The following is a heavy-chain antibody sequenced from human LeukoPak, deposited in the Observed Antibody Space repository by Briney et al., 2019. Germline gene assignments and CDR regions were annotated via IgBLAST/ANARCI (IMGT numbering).Heavy chain of an antibody. V-gene: IGHV3-7*03. CDR2: IKRDGSEK. D-gene: IGHD6-19*01. J-gene: IGHJ4*02. Sequence: GGSLRLSCAASGFTFSSYAMHWVRQAPGKGLEWVANIKRDGSEKYYVDSVKGRFTISRDNAKNSLDLQMNSLRVEDTAVYYCARLGPASSGWPESFDYWGQGTLVTVSS. CDR3: ARLGPASSGWPESFDY. CDR1: GFTFSSYA.